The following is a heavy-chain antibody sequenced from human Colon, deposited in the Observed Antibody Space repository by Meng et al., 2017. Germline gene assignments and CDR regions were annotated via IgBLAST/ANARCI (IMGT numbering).Heavy chain of an antibody. D-gene: IGHD3-22*01. CDR3: ASNYDSSGYPPDYYFDY. Sequence: GGSLRLSCAASGFSFSSYEMNWVRQAPGKGLEWVSYISSSGSNIYYADYVKGRFTISRDNAKNSLYLQMNSLRAEETAVYYCASNYDSSGYPPDYYFDYWGQGTLVTVSS. J-gene: IGHJ4*02. CDR1: GFSFSSYE. V-gene: IGHV3-48*03. CDR2: ISSSGSNI.